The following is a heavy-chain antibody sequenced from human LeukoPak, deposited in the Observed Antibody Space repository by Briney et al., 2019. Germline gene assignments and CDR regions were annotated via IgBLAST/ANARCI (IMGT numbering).Heavy chain of an antibody. CDR1: GDSISSYY. V-gene: IGHV4-59*01. D-gene: IGHD3-10*01. Sequence: SETLSLTCSVSGDSISSYYWSWIRQPPVKGLEWIGFIYYSGSTNYNPSLKSRVIMSVDTSKNQFSLKLSSVTAADTAVYYCARGEYYFDYWGQGTLVTVSS. J-gene: IGHJ4*02. CDR2: IYYSGST. CDR3: ARGEYYFDY.